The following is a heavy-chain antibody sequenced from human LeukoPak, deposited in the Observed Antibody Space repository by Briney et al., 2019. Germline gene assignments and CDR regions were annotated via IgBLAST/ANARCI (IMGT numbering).Heavy chain of an antibody. D-gene: IGHD6-13*01. Sequence: SETLSLTCAVYGGSFSGYYWSWIRQPPGKGLEGIGEINHSGSTNYNPSLKSRVTISVDTSKNQLSLKLSSVTAADTAVYYCARGPAIAAAGRDYYYMDVWGKGTTVTVSS. CDR1: GGSFSGYY. CDR2: INHSGST. V-gene: IGHV4-34*01. CDR3: ARGPAIAAAGRDYYYMDV. J-gene: IGHJ6*03.